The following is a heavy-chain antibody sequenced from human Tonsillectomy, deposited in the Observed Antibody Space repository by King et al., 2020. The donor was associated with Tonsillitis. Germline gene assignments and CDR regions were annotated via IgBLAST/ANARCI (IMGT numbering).Heavy chain of an antibody. J-gene: IGHJ5*02. V-gene: IGHV3-23*04. Sequence: EVQLVESGGGLVQPGGSLRLSCAASGFTFSSYAMSWVRQAPGKGLEWVSAISGSGGSTYYADSVKGRFTITRDNSNNTLYMQMNSLRAEDTAVYYCAKSLAGISGWFDPWGQGTLVTVSS. CDR1: GFTFSSYA. CDR3: AKSLAGISGWFDP. D-gene: IGHD3-10*01. CDR2: ISGSGGST.